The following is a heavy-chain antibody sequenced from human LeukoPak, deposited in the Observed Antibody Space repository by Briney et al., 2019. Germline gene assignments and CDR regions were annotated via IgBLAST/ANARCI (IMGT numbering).Heavy chain of an antibody. CDR2: IIPIFGTA. CDR3: ARGPWELLYYFDY. J-gene: IGHJ4*02. D-gene: IGHD1-26*01. CDR1: GGTFSSYA. V-gene: IGHV1-69*05. Sequence: SVKVSCKASGGTFSSYAISWVRQAPGQVLEWMGRIIPIFGTANYAQKFQGRDTITTDESTSTAYMELSSLRSEDTAVYYCARGPWELLYYFDYWGQGTLVTVSS.